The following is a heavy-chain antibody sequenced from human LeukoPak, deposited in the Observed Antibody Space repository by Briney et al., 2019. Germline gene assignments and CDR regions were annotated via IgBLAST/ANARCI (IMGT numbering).Heavy chain of an antibody. CDR3: ARDSDD. CDR2: VKQDGSEK. CDR1: GFTFSNYW. Sequence: TGGSLRLSCAASGFTFSNYWINWVRQAPGKGLEWVASVKQDGSEKYYVDSVKGRFTISRDIAKNSLYLQMNSLSAEDTAVYYCARDSDDWGQGTLVTVSS. J-gene: IGHJ4*02. V-gene: IGHV3-7*01.